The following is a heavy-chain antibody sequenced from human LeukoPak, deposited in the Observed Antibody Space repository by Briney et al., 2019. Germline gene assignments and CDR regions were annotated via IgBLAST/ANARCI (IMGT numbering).Heavy chain of an antibody. D-gene: IGHD2-2*01. CDR2: INHSGST. CDR3: ARGDLVHTSCPFDY. V-gene: IGHV4-34*01. Sequence: SSETLSLTCAVYGGSFSGYYWSWIRQPPGKGLEWIGEINHSGSTNYNPSLKSRVTISVDTSKNQFSLKLSSVTAADTAVYYCARGDLVHTSCPFDYWGQGTLVTVSS. CDR1: GGSFSGYY. J-gene: IGHJ4*02.